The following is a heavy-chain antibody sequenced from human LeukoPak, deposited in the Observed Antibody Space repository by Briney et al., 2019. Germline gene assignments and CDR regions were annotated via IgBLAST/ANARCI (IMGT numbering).Heavy chain of an antibody. V-gene: IGHV3-23*01. Sequence: PGGSLRLSCAASGFTFDTYAMSWVRQAPGKGLQWVSTISGGSGVPYYADSVKGRFTISRDNSKNTLYLQMNSLRAEETAVYYCARGSSITIFGVVRNQDAFDIWGQGTMVTVSS. D-gene: IGHD3-3*01. CDR1: GFTFDTYA. J-gene: IGHJ3*02. CDR3: ARGSSITIFGVVRNQDAFDI. CDR2: ISGGSGVP.